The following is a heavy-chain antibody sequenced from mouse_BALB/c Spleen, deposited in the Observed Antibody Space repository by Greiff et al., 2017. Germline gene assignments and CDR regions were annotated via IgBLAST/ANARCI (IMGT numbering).Heavy chain of an antibody. Sequence: QVQLQQSGPELVKPGASVRISCKASGYTFTSYYIHWVKQRPGQGLEWIGWIYPGNVNTKYNEKFKGKATLTADKSSSTAYMQLSSLTSEDSAVYFCAREGAYYTAMDYWGQGTSVTVSS. CDR3: AREGAYYTAMDY. V-gene: IGHV1S56*01. CDR2: IYPGNVNT. CDR1: GYTFTSYY. J-gene: IGHJ4*01. D-gene: IGHD2-12*01.